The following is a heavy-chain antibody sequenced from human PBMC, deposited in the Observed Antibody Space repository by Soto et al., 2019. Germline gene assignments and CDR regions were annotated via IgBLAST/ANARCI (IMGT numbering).Heavy chain of an antibody. CDR1: GGSFSSDSFI. Sequence: QVQLEESGPGLVKPSQTLSLTCSVSGGSFSSDSFIWSWVRQFPGKGLEWIGYIYYSGTTYYNPSLRSRVIMSVDTSTNQFSPKLSSVTAADTAVYYCARDHKWDGMDVWGQGTTVTVSS. CDR3: ARDHKWDGMDV. J-gene: IGHJ6*02. CDR2: IYYSGTT. V-gene: IGHV4-31*03. D-gene: IGHD1-26*01.